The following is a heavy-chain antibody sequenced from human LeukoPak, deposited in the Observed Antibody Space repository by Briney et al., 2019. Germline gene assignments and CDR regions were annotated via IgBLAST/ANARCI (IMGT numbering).Heavy chain of an antibody. V-gene: IGHV3-48*01. CDR1: GFTFSSYS. CDR3: ARGTTFTYYYGSGSYPPPNWFDP. D-gene: IGHD3-10*01. CDR2: ISSSSSTI. Sequence: PGGSLRLSCAASGFTFSSYSMNWVRQAPGKGLEWVSYISSSSSTIYYADSVKGRFTISRDNAKNSLYLQMNSLRAEDTAVYYCARGTTFTYYYGSGSYPPPNWFDPWGQGTLVTVSS. J-gene: IGHJ5*02.